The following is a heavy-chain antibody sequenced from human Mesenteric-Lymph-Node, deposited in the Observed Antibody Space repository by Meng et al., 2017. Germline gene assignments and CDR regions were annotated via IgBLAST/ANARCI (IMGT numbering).Heavy chain of an antibody. V-gene: IGHV4-61*01. J-gene: IGHJ4*02. Sequence: VQVQESGPGLGRPSETLSLTCTVSGGSVSSGSYYWSWIRQPPGKGLEWIGYIYYSGSTNYNPSLKSRVTISVDTSKNQFSLKLSSVTATDTAVYYCARQSGYFDYWGQGTLVTVSS. CDR1: GGSVSSGSYY. CDR3: ARQSGYFDY. D-gene: IGHD3-10*01. CDR2: IYYSGST.